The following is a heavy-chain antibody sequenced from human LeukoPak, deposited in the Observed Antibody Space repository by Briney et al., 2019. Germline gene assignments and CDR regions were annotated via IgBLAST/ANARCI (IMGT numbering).Heavy chain of an antibody. V-gene: IGHV3-15*01. CDR2: IKSKTDGETT. Sequence: GGSLRLTCAASGFTLSNAWMSWVRQAPGKGLEWVGRIKSKTDGETTEYAAPVKGRFTLSRDDSRDTVYLQINSLRTEDTALYYCTTGIKSGYFVSWGQGTRVTVSS. CDR1: GFTLSNAW. CDR3: TTGIKSGYFVS. J-gene: IGHJ4*02. D-gene: IGHD3-10*01.